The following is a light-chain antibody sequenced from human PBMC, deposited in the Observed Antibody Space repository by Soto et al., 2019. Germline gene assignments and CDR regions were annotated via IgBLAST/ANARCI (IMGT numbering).Light chain of an antibody. CDR3: QHYGGSSWT. CDR2: GAS. J-gene: IGKJ1*01. Sequence: DIVLTQSPDTLSLSPGDRATLSCRASQSVSSSYFGWYQQRLGQAPRLLIYGASSRATGIPARFSGSGSGTDFTLTISRLETEDFAVYYCQHYGGSSWTFGQGTKVEIK. V-gene: IGKV3-20*01. CDR1: QSVSSSY.